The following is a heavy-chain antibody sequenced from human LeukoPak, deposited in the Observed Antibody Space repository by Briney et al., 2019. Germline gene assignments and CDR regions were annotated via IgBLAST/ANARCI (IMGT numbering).Heavy chain of an antibody. CDR2: ISRDSRTI. CDR3: ATSPPGGPIDN. V-gene: IGHV3-21*01. D-gene: IGHD3-16*01. Sequence: GGSLRLSCAASGFTFSSYSMNWVRQAPGQGLEWVSIISRDSRTIFYADSVKGRFTVSRDNAKNSLYLQMNSLRAEGTAVYYCATSPPGGPIDNWGQGTLVTVSS. J-gene: IGHJ4*02. CDR1: GFTFSSYS.